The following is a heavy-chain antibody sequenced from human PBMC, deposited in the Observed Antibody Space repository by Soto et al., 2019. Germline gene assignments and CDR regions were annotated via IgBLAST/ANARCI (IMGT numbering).Heavy chain of an antibody. CDR2: IIPIFGTA. J-gene: IGHJ3*02. CDR1: GGTFSSYA. Sequence: ASVKVSCKASGGTFSSYAISWVRQAPGQGLEWMGGIIPIFGTANYAQKFQGRVTITADESTSTAYMELSSLRSEDTAVYYCARERITMSTYDAFDIWGQGTMVTVSS. V-gene: IGHV1-69*13. D-gene: IGHD3-22*01. CDR3: ARERITMSTYDAFDI.